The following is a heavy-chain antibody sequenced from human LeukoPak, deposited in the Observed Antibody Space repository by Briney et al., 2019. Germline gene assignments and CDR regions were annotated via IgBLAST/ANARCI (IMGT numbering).Heavy chain of an antibody. D-gene: IGHD5-18*01. Sequence: ASVKVSCKASGGTFSSYAISWVRQAPGQGLEWMGGIIPIFGTANYAQKFQGRVTITTDESTSTAYMELSSLRSEDTAVYYCARAGSVDSYGSFDYWGQGTLVTVSS. J-gene: IGHJ4*02. CDR2: IIPIFGTA. CDR3: ARAGSVDSYGSFDY. V-gene: IGHV1-69*05. CDR1: GGTFSSYA.